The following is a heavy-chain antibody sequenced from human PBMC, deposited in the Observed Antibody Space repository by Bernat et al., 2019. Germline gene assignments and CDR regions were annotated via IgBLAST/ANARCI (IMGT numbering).Heavy chain of an antibody. CDR2: TYYRSKWYK. CDR3: ARRSCSRSACLYGLDV. D-gene: IGHD2-15*01. CDR1: GDSVSSNSAA. J-gene: IGHJ6*02. V-gene: IGHV6-1*01. Sequence: QVQLQQSGPGLVKPSQTLSLTCVISGDSVSSNSAAWYWIRQSPSRGLEWLGRTYYRSKWYKDFAISVKSRIAINPDTSMNQFSLQLNSVTPEDTAVYYCARRSCSRSACLYGLDVWGQGTTVTVS.